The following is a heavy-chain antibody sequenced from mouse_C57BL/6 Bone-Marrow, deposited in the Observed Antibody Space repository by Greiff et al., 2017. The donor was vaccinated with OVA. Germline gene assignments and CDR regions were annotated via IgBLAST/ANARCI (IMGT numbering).Heavy chain of an antibody. D-gene: IGHD2-2*01. Sequence: DVQLQESGAELVKPGASVKLSCTASGFNIKDYYMHWVKQRTEQGLEWIGRIDPEDGETKYDPKFQGKATITADTTSNTAYLQLSSLTSADTAVYYCARSGVTTKAWFAYWGQGTLVTVSA. CDR1: GFNIKDYY. J-gene: IGHJ3*01. V-gene: IGHV14-2*01. CDR2: IDPEDGET. CDR3: ARSGVTTKAWFAY.